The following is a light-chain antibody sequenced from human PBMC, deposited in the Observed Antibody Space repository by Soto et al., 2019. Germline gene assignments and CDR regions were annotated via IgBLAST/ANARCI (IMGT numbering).Light chain of an antibody. CDR3: CSYAGSSTLGV. CDR2: EGS. J-gene: IGLJ1*01. CDR1: SSDVGSYNL. V-gene: IGLV2-23*01. Sequence: QSVATQPASVSGSPGQLITISCTRTSSDVGSYNLVSWYQQHPGKAPKLMIYEGSKRPSGVSNRFSGSKSGNTASLTISGLQAEDEADYYCCSYAGSSTLGVFGTGTKVTVL.